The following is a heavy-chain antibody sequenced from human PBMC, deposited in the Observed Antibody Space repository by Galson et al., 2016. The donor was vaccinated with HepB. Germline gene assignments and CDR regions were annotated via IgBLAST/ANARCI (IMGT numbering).Heavy chain of an antibody. D-gene: IGHD2-21*01. CDR2: MSYSGST. V-gene: IGHV4-31*03. CDR1: GDSFSSGGYY. J-gene: IGHJ6*03. CDR3: ARSRESAFHYYMDV. Sequence: TMSLTCTVSGDSFSSGGYYWRWIRQHPGKGLEWIGYMSYSGSTYYNPSLKSRLTIALDTSTTQFSLNLSSVTAADTSIYYCARSRESAFHYYMDVWGNGTSVTVSS.